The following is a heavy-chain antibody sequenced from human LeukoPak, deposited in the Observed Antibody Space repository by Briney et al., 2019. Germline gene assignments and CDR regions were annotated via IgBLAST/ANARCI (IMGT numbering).Heavy chain of an antibody. V-gene: IGHV3-30-3*01. CDR3: ARDAPSPGAAHSSSYYFDY. CDR2: LSYDGSNE. Sequence: GGSLRLSCAASGFTFSSYSMHWVRQAPGKGLEWVTVLSYDGSNEYYTDSVKGRFTISRDNSKNTLLLQMNSLRIEDTAEYYCARDAPSPGAAHSSSYYFDYWGQGTLVTVSS. J-gene: IGHJ4*02. D-gene: IGHD6-13*01. CDR1: GFTFSSYS.